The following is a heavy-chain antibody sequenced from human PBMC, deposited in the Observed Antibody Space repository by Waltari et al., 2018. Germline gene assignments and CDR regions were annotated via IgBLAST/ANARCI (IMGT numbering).Heavy chain of an antibody. CDR2: ISYDGSNK. CDR1: GFTFSSYA. CDR3: ARGNYYDSSGYYY. Sequence: VQPGRSLRLSCAASGFTFSSYAMHWVRQAPGKGLEWVAVISYDGSNKYYADSVKGRFTISRDNSKNTLYLQMNSLRAEDTAVYYCARGNYYDSSGYYYWGQGTLVTVSS. D-gene: IGHD3-22*01. V-gene: IGHV3-30-3*01. J-gene: IGHJ4*02.